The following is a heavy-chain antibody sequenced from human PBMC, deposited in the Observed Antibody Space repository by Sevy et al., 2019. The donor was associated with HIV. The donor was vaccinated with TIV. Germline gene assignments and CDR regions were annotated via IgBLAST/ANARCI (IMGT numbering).Heavy chain of an antibody. J-gene: IGHJ4*02. CDR1: GFTFSSHA. D-gene: IGHD6-19*01. Sequence: GGSLRLSCAASGFTFSSHAMHWVRQAPGKVLEWVALISYDGVIKYYAESVKGRFTISRDNSKNTLYLQMNSLRADDTAVYYCAREAGYSTGWSPGNYWGQGTLVTVSS. V-gene: IGHV3-30*14. CDR2: ISYDGVIK. CDR3: AREAGYSTGWSPGNY.